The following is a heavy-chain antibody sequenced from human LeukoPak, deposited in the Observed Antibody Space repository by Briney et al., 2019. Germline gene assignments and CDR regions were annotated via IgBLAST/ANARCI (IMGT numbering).Heavy chain of an antibody. CDR3: AKTRTGTTGYFDY. J-gene: IGHJ4*02. CDR2: ISGSGGST. Sequence: GGSLRLSCSASGFTFSSYAMSWVRPAPGKGLEWVSAISGSGGSTYYADSVKGRFIISRDNSKNTLYLQMNSLRAEDTAVYYCAKTRTGTTGYFDYWGQGTLVTVSS. CDR1: GFTFSSYA. V-gene: IGHV3-23*01. D-gene: IGHD1-7*01.